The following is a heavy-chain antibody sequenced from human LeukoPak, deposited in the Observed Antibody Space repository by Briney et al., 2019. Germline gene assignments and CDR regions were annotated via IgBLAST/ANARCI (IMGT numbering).Heavy chain of an antibody. J-gene: IGHJ4*02. V-gene: IGHV3-21*04. CDR1: AFSLNAYN. Sequence: GGSLRLSCAASAFSLNAYNMSWVRQAPGKGLEWVSSISYTGTYIYYADSVKGRFTISRDNAQNSLYLQMNSLRAEDTAIYYCVRDRGTYRPIDYWGQGTLVTVSS. CDR2: ISYTGTYI. CDR3: VRDRGTYRPIDY. D-gene: IGHD1-26*01.